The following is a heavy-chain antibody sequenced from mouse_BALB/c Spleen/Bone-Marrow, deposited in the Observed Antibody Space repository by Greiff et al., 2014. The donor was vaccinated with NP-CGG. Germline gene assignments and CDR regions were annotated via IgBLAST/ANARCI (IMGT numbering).Heavy chain of an antibody. V-gene: IGHV5-9-3*01. CDR1: GFTFSSYA. D-gene: IGHD1-1*01. J-gene: IGHJ1*01. CDR3: ARQDYYGSSPHWYFDV. Sequence: EVKLMESGGGLVKPGGSLKLSCAASGFTFSSYAMSWVRQTPEKRLEWVATISSGGSYTYYADSVKGRFTISRDTAKNTLYLQMSSPRSEDTAMYYCARQDYYGSSPHWYFDVWGAGTTVTVSS. CDR2: ISSGGSYT.